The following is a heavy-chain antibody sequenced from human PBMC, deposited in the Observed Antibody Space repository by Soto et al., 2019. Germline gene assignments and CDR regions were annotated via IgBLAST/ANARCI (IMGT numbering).Heavy chain of an antibody. CDR1: GGTFSSYA. J-gene: IGHJ4*02. Sequence: QVQLVQSGAEVKKPGSSVKVSCKASGGTFSSYAISWVRQAPGQGLEWMGGIVPIFGTANYAQKFQGRVTITADEPTSTAYMELSSLRSEDTAVYYCAHDRVSSSQEVFFDYWGQGTLVTVSS. CDR2: IVPIFGTA. CDR3: AHDRVSSSQEVFFDY. V-gene: IGHV1-69*01. D-gene: IGHD1-1*01.